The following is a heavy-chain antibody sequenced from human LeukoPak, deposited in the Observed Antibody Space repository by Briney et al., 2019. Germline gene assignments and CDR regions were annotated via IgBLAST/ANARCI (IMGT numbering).Heavy chain of an antibody. V-gene: IGHV4-30-4*01. Sequence: PSQTLSLTCTVSGGSISIGDYYWSWIRQSPGKGLEWIGNIYDSGSTYYSPLVKSRATISLDTSKNEFSLKLSSVTAADTAVYYCARGDYYGSGKTHFDPWGQGTLVTVSS. D-gene: IGHD3-10*01. CDR1: GGSISIGDYY. CDR2: IYDSGST. CDR3: ARGDYYGSGKTHFDP. J-gene: IGHJ5*02.